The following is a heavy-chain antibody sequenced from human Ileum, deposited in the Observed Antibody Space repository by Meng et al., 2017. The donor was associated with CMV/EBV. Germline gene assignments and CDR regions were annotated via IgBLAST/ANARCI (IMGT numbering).Heavy chain of an antibody. J-gene: IGHJ6*02. Sequence: GESLKISCAASGFTFSSYSMNWVRQAPGKGLEWVSYISSSSSTIHYADSVKGRFTISRDNAKNSLYLQMNSLRAEDTAVYYCAKEGSGWLYYYYGMDVWGQGTTVTVSS. D-gene: IGHD6-19*01. CDR1: GFTFSSYS. CDR3: AKEGSGWLYYYYGMDV. CDR2: ISSSSSTI. V-gene: IGHV3-48*04.